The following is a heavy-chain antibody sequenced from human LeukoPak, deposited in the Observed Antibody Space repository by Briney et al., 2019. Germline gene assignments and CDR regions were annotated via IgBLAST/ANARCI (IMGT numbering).Heavy chain of an antibody. V-gene: IGHV3-30*18. CDR1: GFTFSSYG. CDR3: AKDTAAYYYGMDV. CDR2: ISYDGRNK. J-gene: IGHJ6*02. Sequence: GGSLRLSCAASGFTFSSYGMHWVRQAPGKGLEWVAVISYDGRNKYYADSVKGRFTISRDNSKNTLYLQMNSLRAEETAVYHCAKDTAAYYYGMDVWGQGTTVTASS. D-gene: IGHD5-18*01.